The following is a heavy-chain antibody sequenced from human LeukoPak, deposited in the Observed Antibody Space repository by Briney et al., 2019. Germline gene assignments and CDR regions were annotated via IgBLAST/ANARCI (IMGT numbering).Heavy chain of an antibody. CDR1: GYTFTSYG. D-gene: IGHD3-3*01. V-gene: IGHV1-8*03. J-gene: IGHJ4*02. Sequence: ASVKVSCKASGYTFTSYGISWVRQAPGQGLEWMGIINPSGGSTSYAQKFQGRVTITRNTSISTAYMELSSLRSEDTAVYYCASEIIFGSFGCWGQGTLVTVSS. CDR2: INPSGGST. CDR3: ASEIIFGSFGC.